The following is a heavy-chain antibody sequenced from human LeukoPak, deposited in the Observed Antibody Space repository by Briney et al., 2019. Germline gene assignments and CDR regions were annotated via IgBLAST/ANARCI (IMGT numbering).Heavy chain of an antibody. CDR2: IDFTSRYI. V-gene: IGHV3-21*01. J-gene: IGHJ1*01. CDR3: ATPAAGPGAEYSLY. CDR1: GFTLENYA. Sequence: GGSLRLSCGASGFTLENYAINWVRQAPGKGLEWVSSIDFTSRYIYNADSVKGRFTTSRDNAKNSLDLQMNSLKVEDTAVYYCATPAAGPGAEYSLYWGQGTLVIVSS. D-gene: IGHD6-13*01.